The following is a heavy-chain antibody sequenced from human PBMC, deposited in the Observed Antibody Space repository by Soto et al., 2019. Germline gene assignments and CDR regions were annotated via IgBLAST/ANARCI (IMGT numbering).Heavy chain of an antibody. CDR2: INHSGST. J-gene: IGHJ4*02. V-gene: IGHV4-34*01. D-gene: IGHD5-12*01. Sequence: SETLSLTCAVYGGSFSGYYWSWIRQPPGKGLEWIGEINHSGSTNYNPSLKSRVTISVDTSKNQFSLKLSSVTAADTAVYYCARASGIYSGYDYGSIYYWGKGTLVTVSS. CDR1: GGSFSGYY. CDR3: ARASGIYSGYDYGSIYY.